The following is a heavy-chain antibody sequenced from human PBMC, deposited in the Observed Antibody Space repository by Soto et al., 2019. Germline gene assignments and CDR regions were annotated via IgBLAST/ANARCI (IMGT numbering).Heavy chain of an antibody. Sequence: EVQLLESGGGLVEPGGSRRRSCAASGFTFSSYSMSWVRQAPGKGLEWVSTISGSGSSTYSADSVKGRFTTSRDNSKNTLYLQLNSLRVEDTAKYYCAKAWRIDYWGQGTLVTVSS. V-gene: IGHV3-23*01. J-gene: IGHJ4*02. D-gene: IGHD3-3*01. CDR3: AKAWRIDY. CDR2: ISGSGSST. CDR1: GFTFSSYS.